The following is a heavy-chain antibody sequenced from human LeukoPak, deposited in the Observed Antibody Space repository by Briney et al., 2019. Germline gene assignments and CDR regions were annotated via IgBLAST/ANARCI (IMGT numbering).Heavy chain of an antibody. CDR2: IYSGGST. J-gene: IGHJ4*02. Sequence: GGSLRLSCAASGFTVSSNYMSWVRQAPGKGLEWVSVIYSGGSTYYADSVKGRFTIPRDNSKNTLYLQMNSLRAEDTAVYYCARGSMVRGVILDYWGQGTLVTVSS. CDR3: ARGSMVRGVILDY. D-gene: IGHD3-10*01. CDR1: GFTVSSNY. V-gene: IGHV3-53*01.